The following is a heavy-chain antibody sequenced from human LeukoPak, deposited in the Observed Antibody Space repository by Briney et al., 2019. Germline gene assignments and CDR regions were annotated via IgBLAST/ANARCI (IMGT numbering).Heavy chain of an antibody. CDR2: LRSKGYGGTT. Sequence: GGSLRLSCTASGFTFGDYSMSWVRQAPGKGLEWVGFLRSKGYGGTTEYAASVKGRFTISRDDSKSIAYLQMNSLKTEDTAVYYCTRDQTPYYWGQGTLVTVSS. CDR3: TRDQTPYY. CDR1: GFTFGDYS. V-gene: IGHV3-49*04. J-gene: IGHJ4*02.